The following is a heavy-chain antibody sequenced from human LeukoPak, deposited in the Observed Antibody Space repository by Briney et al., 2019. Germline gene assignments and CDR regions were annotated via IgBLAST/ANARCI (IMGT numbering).Heavy chain of an antibody. CDR1: GFTFSTFE. CDR2: IVSSNTI. J-gene: IGHJ6*04. Sequence: GGSLSLSCAASGFTFSTFEMNWVGQAPGKGLEWVSYIVSSNTIYYTDSVKGRFTISRDNAKNSLYLQMNSLRAEDTAVYYCAREGRSGYDLTGYYGMDVWGKGTRVTVSS. D-gene: IGHD5-12*01. V-gene: IGHV3-48*03. CDR3: AREGRSGYDLTGYYGMDV.